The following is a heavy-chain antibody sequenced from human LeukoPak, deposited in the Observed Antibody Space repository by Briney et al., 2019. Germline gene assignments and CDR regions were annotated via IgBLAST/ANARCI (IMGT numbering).Heavy chain of an antibody. J-gene: IGHJ1*01. CDR1: GFTFSSYA. V-gene: IGHV3-23*01. CDR3: AKGGAMAGKYYQE. Sequence: GGSLRLSCAASGFTFSSYAMRWVRQAPGKGLEWVSSTTDSGSRTYYADSVKGRFTISRDNSKNMLYLQMNSLRAEDTAVYYCAKGGAMAGKYYQEWGQGTLVTVSS. CDR2: TTDSGSRT. D-gene: IGHD6-19*01.